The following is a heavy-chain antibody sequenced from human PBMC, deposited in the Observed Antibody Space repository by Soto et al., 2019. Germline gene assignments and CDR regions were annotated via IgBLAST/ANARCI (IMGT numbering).Heavy chain of an antibody. V-gene: IGHV1-69*06. Sequence: SVKVSCKASGGTFSSYAISWVRQAPVRGLEWMGGIIPIFGTANYAQKFQGRVTITADKSTSTAYMELSSLRSEDTAVYYCARGGYYDFWIGYFGEPNWFDHWGQGSLVTVSS. CDR2: IIPIFGTA. CDR1: GGTFSSYA. CDR3: ARGGYYDFWIGYFGEPNWFDH. D-gene: IGHD3-3*01. J-gene: IGHJ5*02.